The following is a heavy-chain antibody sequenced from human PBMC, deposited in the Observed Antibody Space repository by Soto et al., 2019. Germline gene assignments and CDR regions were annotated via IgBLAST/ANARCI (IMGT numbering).Heavy chain of an antibody. J-gene: IGHJ6*02. CDR3: ARNRQYCSSTSCYWGDYYGMDV. D-gene: IGHD2-2*01. V-gene: IGHV5-51*01. Sequence: GESLKISCKGSGYSFTIYWIGWVRQRPWKGLEWMGIIYPGDSDTRYSPSFQGQVTISADKSISTAYLQWSSLKASDTAMYYCARNRQYCSSTSCYWGDYYGMDVWGQGTTVTVSS. CDR2: IYPGDSDT. CDR1: GYSFTIYW.